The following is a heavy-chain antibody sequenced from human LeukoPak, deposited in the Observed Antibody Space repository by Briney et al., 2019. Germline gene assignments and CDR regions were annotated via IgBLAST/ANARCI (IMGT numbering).Heavy chain of an antibody. D-gene: IGHD2-2*01. CDR1: GFTFSNAW. CDR3: TADGNCQTTSCY. CDR2: IKSNGVGGTT. V-gene: IGHV3-15*01. Sequence: PGGSLRLSCTASGFTFSNAWMSWVRQAPGKGLEWIGRIKSNGVGGTTEFAAPVKGRFTISRDDSRNTLYLQMNSLETEDKAVYYCTADGNCQTTSCYWGRGALVTVSS. J-gene: IGHJ4*02.